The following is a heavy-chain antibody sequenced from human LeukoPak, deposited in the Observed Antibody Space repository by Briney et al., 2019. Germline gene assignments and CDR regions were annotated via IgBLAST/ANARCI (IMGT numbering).Heavy chain of an antibody. CDR3: ARDEPGYGEFLLY. J-gene: IGHJ4*02. D-gene: IGHD3-10*01. CDR1: GFTLSSYW. V-gene: IGHV3-7*01. CDR2: INEDGSMK. Sequence: PGGSLRLSCAASGFTLSSYWMSWVRQAPGKGLEWVANINEDGSMKTYADSVKGRFTISRDNTMNSLYLQITGLRAVDTAVYYCARDEPGYGEFLLYWGQGTLVTVSS.